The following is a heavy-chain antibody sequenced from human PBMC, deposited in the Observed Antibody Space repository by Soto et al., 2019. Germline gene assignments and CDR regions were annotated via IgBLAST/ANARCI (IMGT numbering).Heavy chain of an antibody. CDR2: VYYDGST. Sequence: QVQLQESGPGLVKPSETLSLTCTVSGDSFSYYYWSWIRQPPGKALEWIGYVYYDGSTNYNPSLASRVTMSIDTSKNQFSLKLSSVIAADTALYYCVSYDRQSGRYSLDYWGQGTLVTVSS. CDR1: GDSFSYYY. D-gene: IGHD3-10*01. CDR3: VSYDRQSGRYSLDY. V-gene: IGHV4-59*01. J-gene: IGHJ4*02.